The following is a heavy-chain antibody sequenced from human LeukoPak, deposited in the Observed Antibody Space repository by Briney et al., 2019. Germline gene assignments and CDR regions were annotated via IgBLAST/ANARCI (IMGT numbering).Heavy chain of an antibody. D-gene: IGHD5-18*01. CDR2: IRYDGSNK. CDR3: AKGRGYTYGGDWFDP. V-gene: IGHV3-30*02. J-gene: IGHJ5*02. Sequence: PGGSLRLSCAASGFTFSSYGMHWVRQAPGKGLEWVAFIRYDGSNKYYADSVKGRFTISRDNSKNTLYLQMNSLRVEDTAVCYCAKGRGYTYGGDWFDPWGQGTLVTVSS. CDR1: GFTFSSYG.